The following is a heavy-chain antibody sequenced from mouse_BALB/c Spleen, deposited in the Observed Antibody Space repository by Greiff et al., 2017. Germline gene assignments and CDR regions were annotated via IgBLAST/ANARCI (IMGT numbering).Heavy chain of an antibody. V-gene: IGHV14-3*02. CDR1: GFNIKDTY. J-gene: IGHJ3*01. Sequence: EVKLQESGAELVKPGASVKLSCTASGFNIKDTYMHWVKQRPEQGLEWIGRIDPANGNTKYDPKFQGKATITADTSSNTAYLQLSSLTSEDTAVYYCASPRSFAYWGQGTLVTVSA. CDR3: ASPRSFAY. CDR2: IDPANGNT.